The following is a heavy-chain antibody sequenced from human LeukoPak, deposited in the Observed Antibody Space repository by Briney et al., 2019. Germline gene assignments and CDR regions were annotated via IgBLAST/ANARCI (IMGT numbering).Heavy chain of an antibody. Sequence: GGSLRLSCAASGFTFDDYAMHWVRHAPGKGLEWVSGISWNSGSIGYADSVKGRFTISRDNAKNSLYLQMNSLRAEDTALYYCAKAPLSSGWSQFDYWGQGTLVTVSS. CDR3: AKAPLSSGWSQFDY. J-gene: IGHJ4*02. V-gene: IGHV3-9*01. CDR2: ISWNSGSI. CDR1: GFTFDDYA. D-gene: IGHD6-19*01.